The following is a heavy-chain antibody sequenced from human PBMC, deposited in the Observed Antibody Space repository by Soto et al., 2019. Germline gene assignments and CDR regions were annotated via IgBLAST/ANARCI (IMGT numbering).Heavy chain of an antibody. CDR1: GGSISSGGYY. Sequence: SETLSLTCTVSGGSISSGGYYWSWIRQHPGKGLEWIGYIYYSGSTYYNPSLKSRVTISVDTSKNQFSLKLSSVTAADTAVYYCARTPITMIVVPKESPYYYGMXVWGHGTTVTVSS. J-gene: IGHJ6*02. CDR3: ARTPITMIVVPKESPYYYGMXV. V-gene: IGHV4-31*03. D-gene: IGHD3-22*01. CDR2: IYYSGST.